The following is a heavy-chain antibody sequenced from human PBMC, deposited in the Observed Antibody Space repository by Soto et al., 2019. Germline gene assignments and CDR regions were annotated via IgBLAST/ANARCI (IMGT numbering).Heavy chain of an antibody. D-gene: IGHD2-2*01. V-gene: IGHV1-69*01. Sequence: QVQLVQSGAEVKKPGSSVKVSCKASGGTFSSYAISWVRQAPGQGLEWMGGIIPIFGTANYAQKFQARVTITADESTSTAYMELSSLRSEDTAVYYCAITLHKAGGPAAILPSSSICDWFDPWGQGTLVTV. J-gene: IGHJ5*02. CDR1: GGTFSSYA. CDR3: AITLHKAGGPAAILPSSSICDWFDP. CDR2: IIPIFGTA.